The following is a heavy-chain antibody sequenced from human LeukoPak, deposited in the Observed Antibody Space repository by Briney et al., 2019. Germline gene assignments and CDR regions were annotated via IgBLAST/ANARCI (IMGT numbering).Heavy chain of an antibody. D-gene: IGHD2-15*01. J-gene: IGHJ6*02. CDR2: IIPVLGIA. Sequence: SVKVSCKASGGTFRSYAFTWVRQAPGQGLEWMGGIIPVLGIANYAQKFQGRVTITADESTSTAYMELSSLISEDTAVYYCAAPQSRISSYYYVMDVWGQGITVTVSS. CDR3: AAPQSRISSYYYVMDV. CDR1: GGTFRSYA. V-gene: IGHV1-69*01.